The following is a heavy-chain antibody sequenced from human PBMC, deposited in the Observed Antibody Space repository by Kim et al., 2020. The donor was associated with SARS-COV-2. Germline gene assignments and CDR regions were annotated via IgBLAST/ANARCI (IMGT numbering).Heavy chain of an antibody. J-gene: IGHJ6*02. D-gene: IGHD6-13*01. Sequence: GESLKISCKGSGYSFTSYWIGWVRQMPGKGLEWMGIIYPGDSDTRYSPSFQGQVTISADKSISTAYLQWSSLKASDTAMYYCATHPHYSYSSSWYKSYYYGMDVWGQGTTVTVSS. CDR3: ATHPHYSYSSSWYKSYYYGMDV. CDR1: GYSFTSYW. CDR2: IYPGDSDT. V-gene: IGHV5-51*01.